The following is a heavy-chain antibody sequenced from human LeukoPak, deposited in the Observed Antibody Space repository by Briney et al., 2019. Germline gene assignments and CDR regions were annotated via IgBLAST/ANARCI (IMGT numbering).Heavy chain of an antibody. V-gene: IGHV3-48*04. Sequence: GGSLRLSCAASGFTFSSYSMNWVRQAPGKGLEWVSYISSSSRTIYYADSVKGRFTISRDNAKNSLYLQMNSLRAEDTAVYYCAREHHPLYSSYYYYGMDVWGQGTTVTVSS. CDR3: AREHHPLYSSYYYYGMDV. CDR1: GFTFSSYS. D-gene: IGHD6-13*01. CDR2: ISSSSRTI. J-gene: IGHJ6*02.